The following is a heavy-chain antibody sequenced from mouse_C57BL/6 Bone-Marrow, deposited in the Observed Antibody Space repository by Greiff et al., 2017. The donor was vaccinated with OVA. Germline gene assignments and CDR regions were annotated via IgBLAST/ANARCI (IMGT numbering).Heavy chain of an antibody. CDR1: GYTFTSYW. CDR3: ARHGYHPFYAMDY. Sequence: QVQLQQSGAELAKPGASVKLSCKASGYTFTSYWMHWVKQRPGQSLEWIGYINPSSGYTKYNQKFKDKATLTADKSSSTAYMQLSSLTYEDSAVYYCARHGYHPFYAMDYWGQGTSVTVSS. J-gene: IGHJ4*01. D-gene: IGHD2-2*01. CDR2: INPSSGYT. V-gene: IGHV1-7*01.